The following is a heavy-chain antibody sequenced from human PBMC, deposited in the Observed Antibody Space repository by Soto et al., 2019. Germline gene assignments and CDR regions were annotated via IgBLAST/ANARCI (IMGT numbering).Heavy chain of an antibody. CDR1: GGSISSGGYY. D-gene: IGHD3-3*01. Sequence: TLCRTCTVSGGSISSGGYYWSWIRQHPGKGLEWIGYIYYSGSTYYNPSLKSRVTISVDTSKNQFSLKLSSVTAADTAVYYCARVGTIFGVVTPGGDIWGQGTMVSVSS. V-gene: IGHV4-31*03. CDR2: IYYSGST. CDR3: ARVGTIFGVVTPGGDI. J-gene: IGHJ3*02.